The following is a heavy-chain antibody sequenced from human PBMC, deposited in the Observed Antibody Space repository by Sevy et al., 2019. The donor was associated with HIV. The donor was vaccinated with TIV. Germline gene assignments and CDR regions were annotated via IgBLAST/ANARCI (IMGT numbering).Heavy chain of an antibody. CDR1: GYTFTSYG. Sequence: ASVKVSCKASGYTFTSYGISWVRQAPGQGLEWMGWISAYKGNTNYAQKLQGRVTMTTDTSTSTAYRELRSLRSDDTAVYYCARRGGDYDILTGYYYYYYMDVWGKGTTVTVFS. D-gene: IGHD3-9*01. V-gene: IGHV1-18*04. J-gene: IGHJ6*03. CDR3: ARRGGDYDILTGYYYYYYMDV. CDR2: ISAYKGNT.